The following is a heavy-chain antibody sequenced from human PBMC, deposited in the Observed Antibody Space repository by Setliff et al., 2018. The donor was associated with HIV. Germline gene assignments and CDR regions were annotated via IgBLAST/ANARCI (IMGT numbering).Heavy chain of an antibody. CDR1: GGSISSYY. J-gene: IGHJ4*02. CDR2: INHSGST. V-gene: IGHV4-59*12. D-gene: IGHD1-1*01. CDR3: ARVIGWNDAGDY. Sequence: PSETLSLTCTVSGGSISSYYWSWIRQPPGKGLEWIGYINHSGSTNYNPSLKSRVTISVDTSKNQFSLKLSFVTAADTAVYYCARVIGWNDAGDYLGRGTLVTVSS.